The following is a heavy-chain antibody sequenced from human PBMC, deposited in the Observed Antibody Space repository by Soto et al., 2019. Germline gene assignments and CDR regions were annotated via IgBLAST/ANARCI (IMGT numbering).Heavy chain of an antibody. CDR1: GYTFTSYG. J-gene: IGHJ4*02. D-gene: IGHD3-9*01. V-gene: IGHV1-18*04. CDR2: ISAYDGTT. CDR3: ARRTYDILTGYYN. Sequence: QIPLVQSGAEVKKPGASVKVSCKASGYTFTSYGINWVRQAPGQGLEWMGWISAYDGTTNYAQKLQGRVTMSTDTSTTTVYMELRSLRSDDTAVYYCARRTYDILTGYYNWGQGTLVTVSS.